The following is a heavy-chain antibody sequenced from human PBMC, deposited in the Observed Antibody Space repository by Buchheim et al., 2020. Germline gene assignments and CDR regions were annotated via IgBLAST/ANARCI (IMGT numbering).Heavy chain of an antibody. V-gene: IGHV3-7*01. CDR3: AKDPGIAVAGTYYYYGMDV. D-gene: IGHD6-19*01. J-gene: IGHJ6*02. CDR1: GFTFSSYW. CDR2: IKQDGSEK. Sequence: EVQLVESGGGLVQPGGSLRLSCAASGFTFSSYWMSWVRQAPGKGLEWVANIKQDGSEKYYVDSVKGRFTISRDNSKNTLYLQMNSLRAEDTAVYYCAKDPGIAVAGTYYYYGMDVWGQGTT.